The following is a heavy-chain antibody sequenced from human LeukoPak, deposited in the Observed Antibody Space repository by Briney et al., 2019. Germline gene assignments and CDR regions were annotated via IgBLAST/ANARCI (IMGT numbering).Heavy chain of an antibody. J-gene: IGHJ6*03. Sequence: DPGGSLRLSCAASGFTVSSNYMSWVRQAPGKGLEWVSVIYSGGSTYYADSVKGRFTISRDNSKNTLYLQMNSLRAEDTAVYYCARDGVRGVTDYYYYYMDVWGKGTTVTVSS. CDR3: ARDGVRGVTDYYYYYMDV. V-gene: IGHV3-66*02. CDR2: IYSGGST. D-gene: IGHD3-10*01. CDR1: GFTVSSNY.